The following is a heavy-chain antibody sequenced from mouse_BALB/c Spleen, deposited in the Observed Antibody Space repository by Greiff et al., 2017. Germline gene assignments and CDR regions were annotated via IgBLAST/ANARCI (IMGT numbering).Heavy chain of an antibody. V-gene: IGHV5-17*02. CDR3: ARYDYDGYYFDY. D-gene: IGHD2-4*01. CDR1: GFTFSSFG. Sequence: DVMLVESGGGLVQPGGSRKLSCAASGFTFSSFGMHWVRQAPEKGLEWVAYISSGSSTIYYADTVKGRFTISRDNPKNTLFLQMTSLRSEDTAMYYCARYDYDGYYFDYWGQGTTLTVSS. J-gene: IGHJ2*01. CDR2: ISSGSSTI.